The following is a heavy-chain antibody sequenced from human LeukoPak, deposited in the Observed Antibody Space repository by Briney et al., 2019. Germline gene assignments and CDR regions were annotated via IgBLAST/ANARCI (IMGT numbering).Heavy chain of an antibody. D-gene: IGHD5-12*01. Sequence: SGPTLVKPTQTLTLTCTFSGFSLSTSGVGVGWIRQPPGKALEWLALIYWNDDKRYSPSLKSRLTISKDTSKNQVVLTMTNMDPVDTATYYCARSYSDYDYFNNWFDHWGQGTLVTVSS. CDR3: ARSYSDYDYFNNWFDH. V-gene: IGHV2-5*01. CDR2: IYWNDDK. J-gene: IGHJ5*02. CDR1: GFSLSTSGVG.